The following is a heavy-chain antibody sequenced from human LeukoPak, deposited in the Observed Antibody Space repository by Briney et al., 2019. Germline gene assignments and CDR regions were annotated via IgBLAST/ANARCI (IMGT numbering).Heavy chain of an antibody. V-gene: IGHV1-2*02. Sequence: ASVKVSCKASGYTFTGYYMHWVRQAPGQGLEWMGWINPNSGGTNYAQKFQGRVTMTRDTSISTAYMELSRRRSDDTAVYYCARGYDILTGYRYFQHWGQGTLVTVSS. J-gene: IGHJ1*01. CDR3: ARGYDILTGYRYFQH. CDR2: INPNSGGT. D-gene: IGHD3-9*01. CDR1: GYTFTGYY.